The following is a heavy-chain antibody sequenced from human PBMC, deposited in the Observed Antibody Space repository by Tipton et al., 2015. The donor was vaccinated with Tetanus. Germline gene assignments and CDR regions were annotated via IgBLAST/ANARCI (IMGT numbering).Heavy chain of an antibody. Sequence: GSLRLSCEVSGFTFGNYKMNWVRQAPGRGLEWVSRINGEASDTGYADSVKGRLSISRDNTKNMLYLQINSLRAEDTAVYYCARELAYDGSGQDAFDIWGQGTMVTVSS. CDR1: GFTFGNYK. V-gene: IGHV3-74*01. D-gene: IGHD3-10*01. CDR3: ARELAYDGSGQDAFDI. CDR2: INGEASDT. J-gene: IGHJ3*02.